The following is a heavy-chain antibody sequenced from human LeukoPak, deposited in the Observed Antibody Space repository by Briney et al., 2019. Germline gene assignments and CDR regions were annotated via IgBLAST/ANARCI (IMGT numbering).Heavy chain of an antibody. CDR1: GYTFTGYY. CDR3: ARDGRGGNSFDY. J-gene: IGHJ4*02. CDR2: INANSGGT. Sequence: ASVKVSCKASGYTFTGYYMHWVRQAPGQGLEWMGWINANSGGTDYAQKFQDRVTMTRDTSISTAYMELSRLRSDDTAVYYCARDGRGGNSFDYWGQGTLVTVSS. V-gene: IGHV1-2*02. D-gene: IGHD4-23*01.